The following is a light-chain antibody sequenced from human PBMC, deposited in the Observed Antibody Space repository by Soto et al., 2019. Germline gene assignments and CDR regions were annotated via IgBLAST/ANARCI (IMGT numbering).Light chain of an antibody. J-gene: IGKJ1*01. CDR3: QQYNNWPRT. V-gene: IGKV3-15*01. Sequence: IVRTQSHATLSVSPGERATLSCRASQSVSRNLAWYQQKPGQPPRLLIYDASTRATGIPARFSGSGSGTEFTLTISSLQSEDFAVYYCQQYNNWPRTFGQGTKVDIK. CDR2: DAS. CDR1: QSVSRN.